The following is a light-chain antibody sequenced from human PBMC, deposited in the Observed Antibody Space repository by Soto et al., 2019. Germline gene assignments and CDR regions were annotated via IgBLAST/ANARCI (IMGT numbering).Light chain of an antibody. Sequence: IQLTQSPSTLSASVGARVTITCRANQTVNTWLAWVQQKPGKAPGLLIYKASTLESGVPLRFSGSGSDTEFTLTIKSLQPDDSATYFCQQYNNYWTFGQGTKVEIK. CDR2: KAS. CDR3: QQYNNYWT. CDR1: QTVNTW. J-gene: IGKJ1*01. V-gene: IGKV1-5*03.